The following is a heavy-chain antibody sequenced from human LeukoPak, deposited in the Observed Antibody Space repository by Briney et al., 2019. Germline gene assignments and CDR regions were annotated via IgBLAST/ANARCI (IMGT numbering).Heavy chain of an antibody. J-gene: IGHJ3*02. V-gene: IGHV3-21*01. D-gene: IGHD6-13*01. CDR2: ISSSSSYI. CDR3: ARGEQQLTLGLDAFDI. Sequence: PGGSLRLSCAAPGFTFSSYSMNWVRQAPGKGLEWVSSISSSSSYIYYADSVKGRFTISRDNAKNSLYLQMNSLRAEDTAVYYCARGEQQLTLGLDAFDIWGQGTMVTVSS. CDR1: GFTFSSYS.